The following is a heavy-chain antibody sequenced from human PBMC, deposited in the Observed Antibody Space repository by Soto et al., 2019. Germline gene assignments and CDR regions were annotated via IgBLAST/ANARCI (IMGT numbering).Heavy chain of an antibody. J-gene: IGHJ4*02. CDR1: GFTFSSYA. CDR3: AAIAAAGFDY. Sequence: GGSLRLSCAASGFTFSSYAMHWVRQAPGKGLEWVAVISYDGSNKYYADSVKGRFTISRDNSKNTLYLQMNSLRAEDTAVYYCAAIAAAGFDYWGQGTLVTVSS. D-gene: IGHD6-13*01. CDR2: ISYDGSNK. V-gene: IGHV3-30-3*01.